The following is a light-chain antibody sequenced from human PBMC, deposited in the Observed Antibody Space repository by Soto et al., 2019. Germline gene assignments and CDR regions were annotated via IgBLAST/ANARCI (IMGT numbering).Light chain of an antibody. CDR2: GAS. CDR3: QQYHNWPPQYS. J-gene: IGKJ2*03. Sequence: EIVMMQSPDTLSVSPGERATLSCRASQSIASNLAWYQQKPGQALRLLIHGASNRATGVPARFSGSGSGTEFTLTISSLQSEDFAVYFCQQYHNWPPQYSFGQGTKLQIK. V-gene: IGKV3-15*01. CDR1: QSIASN.